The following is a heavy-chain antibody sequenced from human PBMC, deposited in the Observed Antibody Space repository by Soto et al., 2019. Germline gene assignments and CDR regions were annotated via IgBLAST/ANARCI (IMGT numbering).Heavy chain of an antibody. CDR3: AKATHSRVATSPLDY. D-gene: IGHD5-12*01. V-gene: IGHV3-23*01. Sequence: GGSLRLSCAASGFTFSSYAMSWVRQAPGKGLEWVSAISGSGGSTYYADSVKGRFTISRDNSKNTLYLQMNSLRAEDTAVYYCAKATHSRVATSPLDYWGQGTLVTVSS. CDR2: ISGSGGST. CDR1: GFTFSSYA. J-gene: IGHJ4*02.